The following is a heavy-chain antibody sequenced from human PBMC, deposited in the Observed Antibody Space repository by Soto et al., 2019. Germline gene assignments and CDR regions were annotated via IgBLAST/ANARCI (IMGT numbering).Heavy chain of an antibody. Sequence: SETLSLTCTVSGVSISSSSYYWGWIRQPPGKGLEWIGSLYYSGSTYYNPSLKSRVTISVDTAKNQFSLKLSSGTAADTAVYYCASAAAGLYYWYFELWGRGTPVTVSS. CDR2: LYYSGST. D-gene: IGHD6-13*01. J-gene: IGHJ2*01. CDR3: ASAAAGLYYWYFEL. V-gene: IGHV4-39*07. CDR1: GVSISSSSYY.